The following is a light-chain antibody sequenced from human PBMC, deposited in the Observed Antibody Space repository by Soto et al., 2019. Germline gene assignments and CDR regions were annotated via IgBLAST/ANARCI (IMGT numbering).Light chain of an antibody. Sequence: DIQMTQSPSSLSASVGDRVTITCRASQGISSFVAWYQQKPGKVPRLLISGASTLQSGVPSRFSGSGSGTDFTLTITSLQPEDVATYYCQKYSSVITFGQGTRRESK. CDR2: GAS. V-gene: IGKV1-27*01. CDR3: QKYSSVIT. J-gene: IGKJ5*01. CDR1: QGISSF.